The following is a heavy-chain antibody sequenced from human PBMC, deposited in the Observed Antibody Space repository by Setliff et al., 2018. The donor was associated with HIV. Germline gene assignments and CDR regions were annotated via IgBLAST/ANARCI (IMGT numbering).Heavy chain of an antibody. J-gene: IGHJ5*02. Sequence: PSETLSLTCTVSGGSISSHYWSWIRQPPGKGLEWIGSIYYSGSTNYNPSLKSRVTISVDTSKNQFSLKLSSVTAADTAVYYCARGIVTLGGTLNWFDPWGQGTQVTVSS. CDR2: IYYSGST. CDR3: ARGIVTLGGTLNWFDP. D-gene: IGHD2-21*02. V-gene: IGHV4-59*11. CDR1: GGSISSHY.